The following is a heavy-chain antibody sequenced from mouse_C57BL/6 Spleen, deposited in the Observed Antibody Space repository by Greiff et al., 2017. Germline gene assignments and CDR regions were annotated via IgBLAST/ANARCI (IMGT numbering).Heavy chain of an antibody. V-gene: IGHV1-18*01. CDR2: INPNNGGT. CDR3: ARFPHDGYHLGAMDY. D-gene: IGHD2-3*01. CDR1: GYTFTDYN. J-gene: IGHJ4*01. Sequence: VQLQQSGPELVKPGASVKIPCKASGYTFTDYNMDWVKQSHGKSLEWIGDINPNNGGTIYNQKFKGKATLTVDKSSSTAYMELRSLTSEDTAVYYCARFPHDGYHLGAMDYWGQGTSVTVSS.